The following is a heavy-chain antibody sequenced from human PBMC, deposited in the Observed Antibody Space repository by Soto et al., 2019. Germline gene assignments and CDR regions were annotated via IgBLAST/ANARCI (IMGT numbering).Heavy chain of an antibody. CDR2: ISWNSGNI. Sequence: EVHLVESGGGLVQPGRSLRLSCAASGFTFDDYAMHWVRQVPGKGLEWVSSISWNSGNIVYADSVKGRFTISRDSPNNSLYLQMNSLKTEDTALYYCAKGAVTSIFAYFDYWGQGTLVTVSS. CDR3: AKGAVTSIFAYFDY. V-gene: IGHV3-9*01. J-gene: IGHJ4*02. CDR1: GFTFDDYA. D-gene: IGHD3-3*01.